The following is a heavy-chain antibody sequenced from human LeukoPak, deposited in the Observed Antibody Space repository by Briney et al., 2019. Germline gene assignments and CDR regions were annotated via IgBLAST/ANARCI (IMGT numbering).Heavy chain of an antibody. D-gene: IGHD6-13*01. CDR1: GGSISSGYW. V-gene: IGHV4-4*02. J-gene: IGHJ4*02. CDR3: ARKGAYSLDY. Sequence: SETLSLTCAVSGGSISSGYWWSWVRQSPGKGLEWIGEISHSGSTNYNPSLKSRVTISVDKTKNQFSLRLSSVTAADTAVYYCARKGAYSLDYWGQGTLVTVSS. CDR2: ISHSGST.